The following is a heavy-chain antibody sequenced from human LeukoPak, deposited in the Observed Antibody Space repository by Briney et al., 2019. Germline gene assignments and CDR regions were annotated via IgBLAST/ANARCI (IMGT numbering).Heavy chain of an antibody. J-gene: IGHJ5*02. CDR2: ISGSGSST. Sequence: GGSLRLSCAASGFTFSSYAMSWVRQAPGKGLEGVSGISGSGSSTYYADSVKGRFTISRDNSKNTLYLQMNSLRAEDTAVYYCAKAHSSSWYWFDPWGQGTLVGVSS. D-gene: IGHD6-13*01. CDR3: AKAHSSSWYWFDP. CDR1: GFTFSSYA. V-gene: IGHV3-23*01.